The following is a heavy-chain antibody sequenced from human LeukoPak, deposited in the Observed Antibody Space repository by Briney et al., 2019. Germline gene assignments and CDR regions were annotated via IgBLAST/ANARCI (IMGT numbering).Heavy chain of an antibody. V-gene: IGHV4-34*01. CDR3: ARGSIVVVPAAIVNWFDP. CDR2: INHSGST. CDR1: GGSFSGYY. J-gene: IGHJ5*02. Sequence: SETLSLTCAVYGGSFSGYYWSWIRQPPGKGLEWIGEINHSGSTNYNPSLKSRVTISVDTSKNQFSLKLSSVTAADTAVYYCARGSIVVVPAAIVNWFDPWGQGTLVTVSS. D-gene: IGHD2-2*01.